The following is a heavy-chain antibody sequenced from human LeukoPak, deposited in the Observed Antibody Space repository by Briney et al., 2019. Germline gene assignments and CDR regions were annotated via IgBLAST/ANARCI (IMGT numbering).Heavy chain of an antibody. V-gene: IGHV3-74*01. Sequence: GGSLRLACAASGFTFSSYWMHWVRQAPGKGLVWVSRINSDGSSTSYADSVKGRFTISRDNAKNTLYLQMNSLRAEDTAVYYCARGTGYSGNLGPWGQGTLVTVSS. CDR1: GFTFSSYW. J-gene: IGHJ5*02. D-gene: IGHD1-26*01. CDR2: INSDGSST. CDR3: ARGTGYSGNLGP.